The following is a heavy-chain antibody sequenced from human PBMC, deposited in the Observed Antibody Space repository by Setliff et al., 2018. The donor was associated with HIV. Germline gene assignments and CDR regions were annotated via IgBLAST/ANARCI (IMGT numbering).Heavy chain of an antibody. J-gene: IGHJ5*02. CDR2: LYYDGRF. D-gene: IGHD3-10*02. CDR1: GDSTSSSHYY. V-gene: IGHV4-39*01. CDR3: AKCSGTWDYNWFDP. Sequence: KPSETLSLTCTVFGDSTSSSHYYWAWFRRPPGQGLEWVASLYYDGRFYHSPSLRGRVSISVDSSTNQVFLQLTSVTARDTAIYYCAKCSGTWDYNWFDPWGPGTLVTVSS.